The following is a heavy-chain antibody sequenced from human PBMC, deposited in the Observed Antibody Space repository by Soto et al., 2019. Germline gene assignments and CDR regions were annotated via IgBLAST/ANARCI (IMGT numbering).Heavy chain of an antibody. V-gene: IGHV4-34*01. CDR2: INHSGST. CDR1: GGSFSGYY. D-gene: IGHD2-8*02. CDR3: ARDKLTGLLDY. Sequence: SETLSLTCAVYGGSFSGYYWTWIRQPPGTGLEWIGEINHSGSTNYNPSLKSRVTISVDTSKNQFSLKLTSVTAADTAVYYCARDKLTGLLDYWAQGTLVPVSS. J-gene: IGHJ4*02.